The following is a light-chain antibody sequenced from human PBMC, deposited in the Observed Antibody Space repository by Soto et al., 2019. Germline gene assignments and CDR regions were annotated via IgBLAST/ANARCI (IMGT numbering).Light chain of an antibody. Sequence: DIQMTQSPSSVSASVGDRVTITCRASQDISDWLAWHQQKPGKAPKLLIYAATTLHSGVPSRFSGSGSRTDFTLTISSPQPEDFATYYCQQGPTFPLTFGGGTKVYIK. CDR2: AAT. J-gene: IGKJ4*01. CDR1: QDISDW. CDR3: QQGPTFPLT. V-gene: IGKV1-12*01.